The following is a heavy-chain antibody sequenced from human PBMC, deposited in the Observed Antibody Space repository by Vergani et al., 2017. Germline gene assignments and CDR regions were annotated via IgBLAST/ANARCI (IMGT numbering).Heavy chain of an antibody. Sequence: QVQLVQSGAEVKKPGASVKVSCKASGYTFTGYYMHWVRQAPGQGLEWMGRIIPILGIANYAQKFQGRVTITADKSTSTAYMELSSLRSEDTAVYYCAKDPHSPTETTVVTDGHWGQGTLVTVSS. J-gene: IGHJ4*02. CDR1: GYTFTGYY. V-gene: IGHV1-69*09. CDR2: IIPILGIA. CDR3: AKDPHSPTETTVVTDGH. D-gene: IGHD4-23*01.